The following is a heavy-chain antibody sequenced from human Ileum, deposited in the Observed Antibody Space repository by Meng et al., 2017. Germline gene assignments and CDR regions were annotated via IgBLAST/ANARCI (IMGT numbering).Heavy chain of an antibody. CDR2: MSPNSGNT. J-gene: IGHJ5*02. CDR3: ARVVSSGTFGDWFDP. Sequence: QVQLVQSEAEVRKSGASVKVSCRASGYTFTSYDIHWVRQAPGQGLEWMGWMSPNSGNTGYSQNFQGRVTLTRSTPLRTVYMELSSLQSEDTAVYYCARVVSSGTFGDWFDPWGQGTLVTVSS. CDR1: GYTFTSYD. D-gene: IGHD3-10*01. V-gene: IGHV1-8*01.